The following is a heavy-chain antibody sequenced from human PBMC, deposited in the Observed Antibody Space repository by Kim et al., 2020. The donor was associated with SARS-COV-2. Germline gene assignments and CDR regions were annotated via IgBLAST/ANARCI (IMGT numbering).Heavy chain of an antibody. CDR2: ISTSGDIM. CDR3: ARDRHYFYDYGMDV. J-gene: IGHJ6*02. V-gene: IGHV3-48*03. Sequence: GGSLRLSCEASGFTFSSYEMNWVRQPPGKGLEWLAYISTSGDIMYYAAYVKGRFIISRDNAKNSVYLQMDSLRAEDTAVYYCARDRHYFYDYGMDVWGQG. CDR1: GFTFSSYE.